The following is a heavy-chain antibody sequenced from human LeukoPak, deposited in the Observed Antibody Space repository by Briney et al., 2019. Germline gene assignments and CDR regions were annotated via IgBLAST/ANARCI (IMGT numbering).Heavy chain of an antibody. CDR3: AVGITILGVAASFDS. V-gene: IGHV4-34*01. J-gene: IGHJ4*02. D-gene: IGHD3-3*01. CDR2: IDHRGTA. Sequence: SETLSLTCAVYGASYNAYYWSWIRQPPGKGLEWIGDIDHRGTATYNPSLKSRLSISADASKNQFSLKLNSVTNADTAVYYCAVGITILGVAASFDSWGQGNLVIVSS. CDR1: GASYNAYY.